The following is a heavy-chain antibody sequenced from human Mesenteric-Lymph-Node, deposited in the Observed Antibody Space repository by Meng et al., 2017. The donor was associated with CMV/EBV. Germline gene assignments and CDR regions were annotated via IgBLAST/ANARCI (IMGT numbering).Heavy chain of an antibody. V-gene: IGHV4-61*01. CDR3: ARVVGTYWYFDL. J-gene: IGHJ2*01. Sequence: SETLSLTCTVSGGSVSSGSYYWSWIRQPPGKGLEWIGYIYYSGSTNYNPSLKSRVTISVDTSKNQFSLKLSSVTAADTAVYYCARVVGTYWYFDLWGRGTLVTVSS. CDR2: IYYSGST. CDR1: GGSVSSGSYY.